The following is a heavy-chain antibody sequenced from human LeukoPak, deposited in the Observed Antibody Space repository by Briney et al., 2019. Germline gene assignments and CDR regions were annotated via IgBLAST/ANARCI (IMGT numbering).Heavy chain of an antibody. Sequence: GGSLRLSCAASGFTFSSYSMNWVRQAPGKGLEWVSYISSSSSTIYYADSVKGRFTISRDNAKNSLYLQMNSLRAEDTAVYYCARGGKSSSFDYWGQGTLVTVSS. V-gene: IGHV3-48*04. CDR3: ARGGKSSSFDY. CDR2: ISSSSSTI. J-gene: IGHJ4*02. D-gene: IGHD6-13*01. CDR1: GFTFSSYS.